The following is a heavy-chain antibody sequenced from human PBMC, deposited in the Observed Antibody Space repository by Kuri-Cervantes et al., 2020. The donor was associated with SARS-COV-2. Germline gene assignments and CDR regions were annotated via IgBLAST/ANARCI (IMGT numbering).Heavy chain of an antibody. Sequence: GGSLRLSCAASGFTFSSYGMHWVRQAPGKGLEWVAFIRYDGSNKYYADSVKGRFTVSRDNSKNTLYLQMNSLRVEDTAVYYCARDPYHYDSSGYYYLGDGLDVWGQGTTVTCYS. V-gene: IGHV3-30*02. D-gene: IGHD3-22*01. CDR1: GFTFSSYG. J-gene: IGHJ6*01. CDR2: IRYDGSNK. CDR3: ARDPYHYDSSGYYYLGDGLDV.